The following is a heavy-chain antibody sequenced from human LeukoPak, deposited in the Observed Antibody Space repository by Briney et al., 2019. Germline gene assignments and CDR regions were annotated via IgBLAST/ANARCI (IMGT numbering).Heavy chain of an antibody. Sequence: HPGESLTLSCAGAGFTFSAFRMIWIRQTPGKGLEWVAYISRDGTITHYGDSVRGRFTISRDDAKSSLFLRMDNLRVDDTATYYCAKEGGAGGGYPVLDLWGRGILVTVSS. CDR2: ISRDGTIT. D-gene: IGHD3-16*02. CDR3: AKEGGAGGGYPVLDL. V-gene: IGHV3-48*01. CDR1: GFTFSAFR. J-gene: IGHJ4*01.